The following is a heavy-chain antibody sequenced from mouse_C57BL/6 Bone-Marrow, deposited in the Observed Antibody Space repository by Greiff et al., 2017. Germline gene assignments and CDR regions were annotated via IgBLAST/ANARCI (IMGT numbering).Heavy chain of an antibody. CDR1: GYTFTSYW. J-gene: IGHJ4*01. Sequence: QVHVKQPGAELVMPGASVKLSCKASGYTFTSYWMHWVKQRPGQGLEWIGEIDPSDSYTNYNQKFKGKSTLTVDKSSSTAYMQLSSLTSEDSAVYYCARKYYGIDAMDYWGQGTSVTVSS. CDR3: ARKYYGIDAMDY. CDR2: IDPSDSYT. D-gene: IGHD1-1*01. V-gene: IGHV1-69*01.